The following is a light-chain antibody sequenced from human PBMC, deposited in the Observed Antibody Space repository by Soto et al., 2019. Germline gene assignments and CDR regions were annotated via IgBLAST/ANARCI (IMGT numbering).Light chain of an antibody. Sequence: EIVLTHDTATLSLSPGERATLSCRASQSVSSYLAWYQQKPGQATTLLIYDASNSATGIPARFSGSGSGTDFTLTISSLEPGDFAVYYCQQRSNWTPITFGQGTRLEIK. CDR1: QSVSSY. J-gene: IGKJ5*01. CDR2: DAS. V-gene: IGKV3-11*01. CDR3: QQRSNWTPIT.